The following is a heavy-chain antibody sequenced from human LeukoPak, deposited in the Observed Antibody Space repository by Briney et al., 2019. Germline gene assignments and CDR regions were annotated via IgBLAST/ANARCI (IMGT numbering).Heavy chain of an antibody. V-gene: IGHV4-30-4*08. J-gene: IGHJ4*02. CDR3: ARGRYYGDYIDY. CDR1: GGSVSSGSYY. CDR2: HYYSGTT. Sequence: PSETLSLTCTVSGGSVSSGSYYWSWIRQAPGKGLEWIGYHYYSGTTNYSPSLKSRVDISVDTFRNQFSLRLTSVTAADTAVYYCARGRYYGDYIDYWGQGALVTVSS. D-gene: IGHD4-17*01.